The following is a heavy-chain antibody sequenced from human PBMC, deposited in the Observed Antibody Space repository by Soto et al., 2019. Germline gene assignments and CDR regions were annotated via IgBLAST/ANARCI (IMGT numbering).Heavy chain of an antibody. V-gene: IGHV3-23*01. D-gene: IGHD6-13*01. CDR1: GFTFTTYA. CDR2: INNAGTT. J-gene: IGHJ4*02. CDR3: AKDWYEDY. Sequence: GSLRLSCAASGFTFTTYAMTWVRQAPGKGLEWISAINNAGTTYYADSVKGRFTISRDNAKNTLYLQMNGLRVEDTAVYYCAKDWYEDYWGQGTLVTVSS.